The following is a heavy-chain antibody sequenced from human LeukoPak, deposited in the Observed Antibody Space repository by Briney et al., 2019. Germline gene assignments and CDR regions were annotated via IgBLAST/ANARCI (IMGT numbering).Heavy chain of an antibody. V-gene: IGHV4-39*07. CDR3: ARVSLGLTGFDY. Sequence: SETLSLTCTVSGGSISSSSYYWGWIRQPPGKGLEWIGEIYHSGSTNYNPSLKSRVTISVDKSKTQFSLKLSSVTAADTAVYYCARVSLGLTGFDYWGQGTLVAVSS. D-gene: IGHD7-27*01. CDR1: GGSISSSSYY. CDR2: IYHSGST. J-gene: IGHJ4*02.